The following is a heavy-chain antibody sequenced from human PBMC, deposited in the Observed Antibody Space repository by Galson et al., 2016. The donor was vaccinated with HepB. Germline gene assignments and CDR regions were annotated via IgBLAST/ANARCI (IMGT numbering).Heavy chain of an antibody. Sequence: SLRLSCAASGFTLSSYAFNWVRQAPGKGPEWISFISASSEAILYADSVEGRFTISRDNAKNAVFLQMNSLRDDDTAVYYCVRIDDNLQLWVGPWGQGTPVTVSS. CDR1: GFTLSSYA. CDR3: VRIDDNLQLWVGP. CDR2: ISASSEAI. V-gene: IGHV3-48*02. D-gene: IGHD3-10*01. J-gene: IGHJ5*02.